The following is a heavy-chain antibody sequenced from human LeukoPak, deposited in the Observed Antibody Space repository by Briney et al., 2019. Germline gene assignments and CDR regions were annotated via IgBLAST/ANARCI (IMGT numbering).Heavy chain of an antibody. CDR3: TTEGLPGSFDY. J-gene: IGHJ4*02. Sequence: GGSLRLSCAASGFTFSNVWMSWVRQAPGKGLEWVGRIKNKADAGTAEYAAPVKSRFSISRDDSKNTVYLQMNSLETEDTAMYYCTTEGLPGSFDYWGQGTLVTVSS. CDR1: GFTFSNVW. CDR2: IKNKADAGTA. D-gene: IGHD4-11*01. V-gene: IGHV3-15*01.